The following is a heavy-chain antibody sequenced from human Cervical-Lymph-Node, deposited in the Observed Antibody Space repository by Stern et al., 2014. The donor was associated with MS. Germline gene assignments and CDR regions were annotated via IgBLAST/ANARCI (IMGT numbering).Heavy chain of an antibody. Sequence: QVQLVESGGGLVKPGGSLRLSCAASGFAFSDLYMNWIRQAPGKGLEWVSQISSSGSVTYYADAVKGRFTISRDNVNNSLFLQMNSLRVEDTAVYYCARDRQYSSVWYGKASGMDVWGQGTTVTVSS. J-gene: IGHJ6*02. CDR3: ARDRQYSSVWYGKASGMDV. D-gene: IGHD6-19*01. V-gene: IGHV3-11*01. CDR2: ISSSGSVT. CDR1: GFAFSDLY.